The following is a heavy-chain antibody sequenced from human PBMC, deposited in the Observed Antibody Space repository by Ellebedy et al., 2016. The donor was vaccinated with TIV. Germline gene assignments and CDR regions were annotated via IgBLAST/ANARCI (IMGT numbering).Heavy chain of an antibody. Sequence: ASVKVSCKASGGTFSSYAISWVRQAPGQGLEWMGGIIPIFGTANYAQKFQGRVTITADESTSTAYMELSSLRSEDTAVYYCAAGYSYELYYFDYWGQGTLVTVSS. CDR1: GGTFSSYA. V-gene: IGHV1-69*13. CDR2: IIPIFGTA. CDR3: AAGYSYELYYFDY. D-gene: IGHD5-18*01. J-gene: IGHJ4*02.